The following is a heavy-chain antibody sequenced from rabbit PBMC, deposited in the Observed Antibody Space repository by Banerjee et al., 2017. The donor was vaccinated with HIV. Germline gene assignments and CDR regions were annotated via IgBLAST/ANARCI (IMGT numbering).Heavy chain of an antibody. CDR2: IYVGSGSA. V-gene: IGHV1S45*01. CDR3: ARGHYAGSSYYTVDYFNL. Sequence: QQQLEESGGGLVKPEGSLTLTCKASGFDFSSNAMCWVRQAPGKGLEWIGCIYVGSGSAYYASWAKGRFTISRTSSTTVTLQMTSLTAADTATYFCARGHYAGSSYYTVDYFNLWGPGTLVTVS. CDR1: GFDFSSNA. D-gene: IGHD8-1*01. J-gene: IGHJ4*01.